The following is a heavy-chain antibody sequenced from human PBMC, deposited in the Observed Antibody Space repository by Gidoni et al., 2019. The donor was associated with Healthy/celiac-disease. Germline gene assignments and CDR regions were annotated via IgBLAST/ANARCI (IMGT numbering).Heavy chain of an antibody. V-gene: IGHV3-53*02. CDR2: IYSGGST. Sequence: EVQLVETGGGLIQPGGSLRLSCAASGFTFRSNYMSWVRQAPGKGLEWVSVIYSGGSTYYADSVKGRFTISRDNSKNTLYLQMNSLRAEDTAVYYCAGRRVAARPFYYYGMDVWGQGTTVTVSS. D-gene: IGHD6-6*01. J-gene: IGHJ6*02. CDR1: GFTFRSNY. CDR3: AGRRVAARPFYYYGMDV.